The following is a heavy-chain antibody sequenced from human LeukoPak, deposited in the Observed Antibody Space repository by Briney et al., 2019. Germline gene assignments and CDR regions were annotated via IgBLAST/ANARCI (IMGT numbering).Heavy chain of an antibody. D-gene: IGHD3-10*01. CDR3: AKVSGRILIWPQPFGDGMDV. J-gene: IGHJ6*02. CDR1: GISFSTYV. Sequence: GGSLRLSCAASGISFSTYVMAWVRQAPGKGLECVSAISGSGGDSYYAASVKGRFTIPRDNSKNTLYLQMNSLRVEDTAVYYCAKVSGRILIWPQPFGDGMDVWGQGTTVTVSS. V-gene: IGHV3-23*01. CDR2: ISGSGGDS.